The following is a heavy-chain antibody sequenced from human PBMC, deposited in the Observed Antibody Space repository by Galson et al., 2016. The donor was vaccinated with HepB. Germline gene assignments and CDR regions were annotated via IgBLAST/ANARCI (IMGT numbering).Heavy chain of an antibody. CDR3: ARVPGARTNPLSDC. Sequence: SLRLSCAASGFTLSSYSMNWVRQAPGKGLEWVSSISSSSAYIYYSDSVKGRFTIARDNAKNSLYLQMNSLIAEDTAVYYCARVPGARTNPLSDCWGQRTLVSVSS. D-gene: IGHD1/OR15-1a*01. V-gene: IGHV3-21*01. CDR2: ISSSSAYI. CDR1: GFTLSSYS. J-gene: IGHJ4*02.